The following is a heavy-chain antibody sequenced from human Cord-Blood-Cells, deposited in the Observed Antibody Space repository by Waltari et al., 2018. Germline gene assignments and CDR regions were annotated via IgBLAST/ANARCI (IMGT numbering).Heavy chain of an antibody. CDR1: GFTFSSYA. V-gene: IGHV3-30*04. CDR3: ARDRAQRYYYGSGLFDY. D-gene: IGHD3-10*01. Sequence: QVQLVESGGGVVQPGRSLRLSCAASGFTFSSYAMHWVRQAPGKGLEWVAVISYDGSNKYYADSVKGRFTISRDNSKNTLYLQMNGLRAEDTAVYYCARDRAQRYYYGSGLFDYWGQGTLVTVSS. CDR2: ISYDGSNK. J-gene: IGHJ4*02.